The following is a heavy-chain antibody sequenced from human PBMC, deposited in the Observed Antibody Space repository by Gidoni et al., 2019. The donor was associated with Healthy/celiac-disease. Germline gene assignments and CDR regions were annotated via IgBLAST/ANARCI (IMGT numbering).Heavy chain of an antibody. CDR1: GVTFSSYA. V-gene: IGHV3-23*01. CDR3: AKLAARGDGNDS. D-gene: IGHD6-13*01. Sequence: EVQLLEAGGGLVQPGGSLRLACAASGVTFSSYAMSWVRQAPGRGLECVSAIRGSGGSTYYADSVKGRFTISRDNSKNTLYLQMNSLRAEDTAVYYCAKLAARGDGNDSWGQGTLVTVSS. J-gene: IGHJ4*02. CDR2: IRGSGGST.